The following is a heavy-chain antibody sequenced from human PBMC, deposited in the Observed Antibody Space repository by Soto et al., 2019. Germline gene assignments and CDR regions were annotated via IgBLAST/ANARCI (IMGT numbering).Heavy chain of an antibody. D-gene: IGHD4-4*01. J-gene: IGHJ4*02. CDR1: GGTFSSYA. Sequence: SVKVSCKASGGTFSSYAISWVRQAPGQGLEWMGGIIPIFGTANYAQKFQGRVSISMDTSASTASMELSSLTSEDTAVYYCARELQGLYYFDYWGQGTLVTVSS. CDR3: ARELQGLYYFDY. V-gene: IGHV1-69*05. CDR2: IIPIFGTA.